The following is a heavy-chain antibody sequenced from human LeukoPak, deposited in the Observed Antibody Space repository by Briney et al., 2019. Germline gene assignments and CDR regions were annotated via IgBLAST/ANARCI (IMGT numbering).Heavy chain of an antibody. J-gene: IGHJ5*02. D-gene: IGHD2-15*01. Sequence: GGSLRLSCAASGFTFSDYYMSWIRQAPGKGLECVSHISTSGNTIYYADSVKGRFTISRDNAKNSLSLQMNSLRAEDTAVYYCARESRVAATPGNWFDPWGQGTLVTVSS. CDR3: ARESRVAATPGNWFDP. CDR2: ISTSGNTI. V-gene: IGHV3-11*01. CDR1: GFTFSDYY.